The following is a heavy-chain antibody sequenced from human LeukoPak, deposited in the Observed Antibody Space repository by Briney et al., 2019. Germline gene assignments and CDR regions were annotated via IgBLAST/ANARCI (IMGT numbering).Heavy chain of an antibody. CDR2: TSYSGST. CDR3: SRTTGDSAIIAAH. D-gene: IGHD3-16*01. J-gene: IGHJ4*02. V-gene: IGHV4-39*01. CDR1: GGSISGSCCY. Sequence: PSETLSLTCTVSGGSISGSCCYWGWIRQTPGKDLEWIGSTSYSGSTHYNPSFKSRATVSVDTSKNQSFLNLSSVTAADSAVYYCSRTTGDSAIIAAHWGQGTLVTVSS.